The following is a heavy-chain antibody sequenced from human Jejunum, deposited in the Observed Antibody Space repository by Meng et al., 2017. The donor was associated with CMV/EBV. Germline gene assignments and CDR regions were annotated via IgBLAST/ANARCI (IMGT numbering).Heavy chain of an antibody. CDR3: ARDKENRYCSGFTCQSSVYWFAP. CDR1: Y. D-gene: IGHD2-15*01. J-gene: IGHJ5*02. V-gene: IGHV3-53*01. Sequence: YRSWVRQAPGKGLEWVSLISSDDDTFYADSVKGRFTISRDKSKNTLYLQMNDLRADDTAVYYCARDKENRYCSGFTCQSSVYWFAPWGQGTLVTVSS. CDR2: ISSDDDT.